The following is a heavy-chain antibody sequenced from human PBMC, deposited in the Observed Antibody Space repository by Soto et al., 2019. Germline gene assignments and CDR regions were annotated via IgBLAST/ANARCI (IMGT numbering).Heavy chain of an antibody. J-gene: IGHJ4*02. CDR1: GFTFSTYW. Sequence: EVQLVESGGGLVQLGGSLRLPCAASGFTFSTYWMTWVREPPGKGQEWVASINQDGSKRYYVDFVRGRFTISRDNAKKSLYLQMTSLRAEDTSVYYCVCGGNFFVYWGQGTLVTVSP. D-gene: IGHD3-16*01. V-gene: IGHV3-7*01. CDR2: INQDGSKR. CDR3: VCGGNFFVY.